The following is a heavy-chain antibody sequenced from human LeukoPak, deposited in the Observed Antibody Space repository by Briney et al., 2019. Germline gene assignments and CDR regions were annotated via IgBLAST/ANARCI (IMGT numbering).Heavy chain of an antibody. CDR1: GFTFSSYA. CDR3: ASTPKTAGDYATDY. Sequence: GGPLRLSCAASGFTFSSYAMSWVRQAPGKGLEWVSAISGSGGSTYYADSVKGRFTISRDNSKNTLYLQMNSLRAEDTAVYYCASTPKTAGDYATDYWGQGTLVTVSS. V-gene: IGHV3-23*01. CDR2: ISGSGGST. D-gene: IGHD4-17*01. J-gene: IGHJ4*02.